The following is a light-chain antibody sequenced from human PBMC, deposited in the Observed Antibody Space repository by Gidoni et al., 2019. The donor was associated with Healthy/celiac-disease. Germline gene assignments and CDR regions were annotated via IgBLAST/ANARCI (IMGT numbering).Light chain of an antibody. CDR2: DAS. J-gene: IGKJ5*01. CDR1: QSVTRF. CDR3: QQRSSWPMT. V-gene: IGKV3-11*01. Sequence: DIVLTQSPATLSLSPGERAILSCRASQSVTRFLAWYQQIPGQAPRLLIYDASNRATGIPARFSGSGSGTDFTLTISSLEPEDGAVYYCQQRSSWPMTFGQXTRLEIK.